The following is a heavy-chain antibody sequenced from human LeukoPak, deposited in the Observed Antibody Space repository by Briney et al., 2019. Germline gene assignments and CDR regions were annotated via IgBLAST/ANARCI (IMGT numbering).Heavy chain of an antibody. V-gene: IGHV3-74*01. D-gene: IGHD3-22*01. CDR2: IDTYGSDT. CDR1: GFTFSSYW. J-gene: IGHJ4*02. CDR3: VRGGSGNFF. Sequence: GGSLRLSCAASGFTFSSYWMHWVRQAPGKGLVWVSYIDTYGSDTNYADSVKGRFIISRDNAKNTLYLQMNSLRAEDTAVYYCVRGGSGNFFWGQGTQVTVSS.